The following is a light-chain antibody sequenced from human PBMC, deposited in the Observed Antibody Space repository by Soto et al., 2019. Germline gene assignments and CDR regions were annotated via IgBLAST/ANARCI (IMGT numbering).Light chain of an antibody. CDR3: QQYNSYSRT. Sequence: DIQMTQSPATLSASVGDRVTITCRASQSISCWLAWYQQKPGKAPKLLIYDASSLKSGVPSRFSGSGSGTEFTLTISSLQPDDFATYYCQQYNSYSRTFGQGTKVEIK. V-gene: IGKV1-5*01. CDR2: DAS. J-gene: IGKJ1*01. CDR1: QSISCW.